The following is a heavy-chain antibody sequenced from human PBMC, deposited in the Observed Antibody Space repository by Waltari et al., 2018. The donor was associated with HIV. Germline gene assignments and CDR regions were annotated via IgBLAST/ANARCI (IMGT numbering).Heavy chain of an antibody. V-gene: IGHV4-38-2*02. D-gene: IGHD3-22*01. Sequence: QVRLQESGPGLVKPSETLSLTCSVSASSITRTYHCGWLRQAPGKGLEWIGSIYRTGTTYYNPSLKSRVSISLNMSRNQFSLKLTSVTAADTAVYYCARDQDYYDSSGYTCYAFDPWGQGTMVIVSS. CDR3: ARDQDYYDSSGYTCYAFDP. J-gene: IGHJ3*01. CDR1: ASSITRTYH. CDR2: IYRTGTT.